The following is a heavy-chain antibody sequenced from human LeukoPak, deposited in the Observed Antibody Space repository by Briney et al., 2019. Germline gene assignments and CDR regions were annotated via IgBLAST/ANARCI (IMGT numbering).Heavy chain of an antibody. J-gene: IGHJ4*02. D-gene: IGHD4-23*01. CDR3: VKDGHSEHFDY. CDR2: ISGDGGSA. V-gene: IGHV3-43*02. Sequence: PGGSLRLSCAASGFSLDDSAMHWVRHTPGKGLEWVSLISGDGGSAYYTDSVKGRFTISRDNGKNSLYLQMNSLRTEDTALYYCVKDGHSEHFDYWGQGTLVTVSS. CDR1: GFSLDDSA.